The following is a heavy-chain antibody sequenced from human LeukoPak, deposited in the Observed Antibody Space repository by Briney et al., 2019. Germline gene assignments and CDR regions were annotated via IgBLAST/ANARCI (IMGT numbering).Heavy chain of an antibody. Sequence: AGGSLRLSCAASGFTLSSYSMNWVRQAPGKGPEWVSSISSSSSYIYYADSVRGRFTISRDNAKNSLYLQMNSLRAEDTAVYYCARASTISADYWGQGTLVTVSS. CDR3: ARASTISADY. D-gene: IGHD5/OR15-5a*01. CDR2: ISSSSSYI. CDR1: GFTLSSYS. J-gene: IGHJ4*02. V-gene: IGHV3-21*01.